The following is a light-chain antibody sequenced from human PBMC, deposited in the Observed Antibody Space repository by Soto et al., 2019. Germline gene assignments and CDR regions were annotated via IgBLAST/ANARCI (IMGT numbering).Light chain of an antibody. CDR1: QSISSS. Sequence: DIQMTQSPSSLSASVGDIVPILDPASQSISSSLSWYLQKPGKAPILLIYAASSLQSGVPSRFSGSGAGTDFTLTISILQPEDVATYYCQQSNTTPTFGQGTKVDI. CDR2: AAS. V-gene: IGKV1-39*01. J-gene: IGKJ1*01. CDR3: QQSNTTPT.